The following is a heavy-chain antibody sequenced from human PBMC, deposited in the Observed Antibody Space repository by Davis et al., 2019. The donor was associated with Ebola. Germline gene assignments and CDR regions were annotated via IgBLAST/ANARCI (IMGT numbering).Heavy chain of an antibody. CDR2: ISYDGSNK. Sequence: GESLKISCAAPGFTFSSCGMHWVRQAPGKGLEWVAVISYDGSNKYYADSVKGRFTISRDNSKNTLYLQMNSLRAEDTAVYYCARDAIAVAGIIDYWGQGTLVTVSS. CDR1: GFTFSSCG. CDR3: ARDAIAVAGIIDY. J-gene: IGHJ4*02. D-gene: IGHD6-19*01. V-gene: IGHV3-30*03.